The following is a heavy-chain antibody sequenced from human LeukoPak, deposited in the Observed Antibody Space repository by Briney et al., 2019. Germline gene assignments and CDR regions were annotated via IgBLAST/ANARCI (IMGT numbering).Heavy chain of an antibody. V-gene: IGHV4-4*07. CDR1: GGSISSYY. CDR3: ARPYCSGGSCYYDY. CDR2: IYTSGST. Sequence: SETLSLTCTVSGGSISSYYWSWIRQPAGKGLEWIGRIYTSGSTNYNPSPKSRVTMSVDTSKNQFSLKLSSVTAADTAVYYCARPYCSGGSCYYDYWGQGTLVTVSS. D-gene: IGHD2-15*01. J-gene: IGHJ4*02.